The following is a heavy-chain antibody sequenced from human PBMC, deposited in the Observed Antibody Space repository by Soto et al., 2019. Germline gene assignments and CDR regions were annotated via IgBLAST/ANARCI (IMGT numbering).Heavy chain of an antibody. Sequence: SETLSLTCTVSGGSISSSSYYWGWIRQPPGKGMEWIGSIYYSGSTYYNPSLKSRVTISVDTSKNQFSLKLSSVTAADTAVYYCARQMTRGDLGEDIVVVPAPPWYNWFDPWGQGTLVTVSS. CDR3: ARQMTRGDLGEDIVVVPAPPWYNWFDP. J-gene: IGHJ5*02. CDR1: GGSISSSSYY. D-gene: IGHD2-2*01. V-gene: IGHV4-39*01. CDR2: IYYSGST.